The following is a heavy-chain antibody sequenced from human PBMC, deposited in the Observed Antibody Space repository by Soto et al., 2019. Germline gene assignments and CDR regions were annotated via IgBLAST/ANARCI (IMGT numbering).Heavy chain of an antibody. CDR3: AREGLYDFWSGYYQDYYYYYGMDV. J-gene: IGHJ6*02. CDR1: GGSISSYY. CDR2: IYYSGST. Sequence: SETLSLTCTVSGGSISSYYWSWIRQPPGKGLEWIGYIYYSGSTNYNPSLKSRVTISVDTSKNQFSLELSSVTAADTAVYYCAREGLYDFWSGYYQDYYYYYGMDVWGQGTTVTVSS. D-gene: IGHD3-3*01. V-gene: IGHV4-59*01.